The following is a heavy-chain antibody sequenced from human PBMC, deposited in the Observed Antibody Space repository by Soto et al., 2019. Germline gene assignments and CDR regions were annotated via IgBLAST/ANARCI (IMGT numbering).Heavy chain of an antibody. CDR1: GGTFSSYT. CDR2: IIPILGIA. CDR3: ASLWENWHDVRDDY. V-gene: IGHV1-69*02. D-gene: IGHD1-1*01. Sequence: SVKVSCKASGGTFSSYTISWVRQAPGQGLEWMGRIIPILGIANYAQKFQGRVTITADKSMSTAYMELSSLRSEDTAVYYCASLWENWHDVRDDYWGQGTLVIVSS. J-gene: IGHJ4*02.